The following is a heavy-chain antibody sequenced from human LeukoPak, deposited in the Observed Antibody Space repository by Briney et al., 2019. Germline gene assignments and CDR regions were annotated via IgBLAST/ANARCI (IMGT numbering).Heavy chain of an antibody. D-gene: IGHD6-13*01. CDR1: GGSISSSSYY. J-gene: IGHJ1*01. CDR3: ARYSSSLEYFQH. V-gene: IGHV4-39*07. Sequence: SETLSLTCTVSGGSISSSSYYWGWIRQPPGKGLEWIGSIYYSGSTYYNPSLKSRVTISVDTSKNQFSLKLSSVTAAGTAVYYCARYSSSLEYFQHWGQGTLVTVSS. CDR2: IYYSGST.